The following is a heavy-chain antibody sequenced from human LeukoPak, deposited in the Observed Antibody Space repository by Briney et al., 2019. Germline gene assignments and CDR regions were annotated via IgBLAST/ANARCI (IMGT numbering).Heavy chain of an antibody. CDR3: AKDRPQQLVPWFDY. CDR2: LSGSGGST. Sequence: GGSLRLSCAASGFTFNLHAMSWVRQAPGKGLEWVSALSGSGGSTYYADSVKGRFTISRDNSKNTLYLQMNSLRAEDTAVYYCAKDRPQQLVPWFDYWGQGTLVTVSS. V-gene: IGHV3-23*01. D-gene: IGHD6-13*01. CDR1: GFTFNLHA. J-gene: IGHJ4*02.